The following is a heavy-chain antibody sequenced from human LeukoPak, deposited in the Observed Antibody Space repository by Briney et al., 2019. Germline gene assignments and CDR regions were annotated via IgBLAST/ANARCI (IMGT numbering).Heavy chain of an antibody. V-gene: IGHV3-23*01. CDR1: GFTFSSYA. D-gene: IGHD3-10*01. J-gene: IGHJ4*02. CDR2: ISGSGGST. Sequence: PGGSLRLSCAASGFTFSSYAMNWVRQAPGKGLEWVSAISGSGGSTYYADSVKGRLTISRDNSKNTPYLQMNSLRAEDTAVYYCAKDREFGDYGGGYFDYWGQGTLVTVSS. CDR3: AKDREFGDYGGGYFDY.